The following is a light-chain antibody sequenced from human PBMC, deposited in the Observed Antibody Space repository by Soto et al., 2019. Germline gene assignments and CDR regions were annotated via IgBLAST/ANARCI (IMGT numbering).Light chain of an antibody. V-gene: IGKV3-20*01. CDR3: QQYDNSPLT. Sequence: EIVLTQSPGTLSWSPGERGTLSCRTTQSISNSQLAWYQQKPGQAPRLLIYGASRRAVGIPDRFSGSGSGTEFTLTISRLEPEDFAVYYCQQYDNSPLTFGGGTKVEVK. CDR2: GAS. J-gene: IGKJ4*01. CDR1: QSISNSQ.